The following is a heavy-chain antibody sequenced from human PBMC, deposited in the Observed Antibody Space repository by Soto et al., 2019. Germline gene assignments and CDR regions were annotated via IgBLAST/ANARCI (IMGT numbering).Heavy chain of an antibody. CDR3: VKDLRPNRGWFGP. CDR1: EFNFYNYA. D-gene: IGHD3-3*01. J-gene: IGHJ5*02. Sequence: GGSLRLSCAASEFNFYNYAMTWVRQAPGKGLEWVSGISGDGTRTYYGDSVKGRFTISRDNSKNTVFLQMNSLRAEDTALYYCVKDLRPNRGWFGPWGQGTRVTVSS. CDR2: ISGDGTRT. V-gene: IGHV3-23*01.